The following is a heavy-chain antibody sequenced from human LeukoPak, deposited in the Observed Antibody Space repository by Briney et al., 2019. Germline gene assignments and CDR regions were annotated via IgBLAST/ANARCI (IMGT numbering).Heavy chain of an antibody. D-gene: IGHD5-18*01. J-gene: IGHJ4*02. Sequence: GESLKISCKGSGYSFTSYWIGWVRQMPGKGLEWMGIIYPGDSDTRYSPSFQGQVTISADKSISTAYLEWSSLKASDTAIYYCARRLEGYSYGYYFDYWGQGTLVTVSS. CDR3: ARRLEGYSYGYYFDY. CDR2: IYPGDSDT. CDR1: GYSFTSYW. V-gene: IGHV5-51*01.